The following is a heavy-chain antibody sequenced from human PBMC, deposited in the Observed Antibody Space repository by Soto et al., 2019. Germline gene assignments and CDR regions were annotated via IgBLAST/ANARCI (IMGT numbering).Heavy chain of an antibody. V-gene: IGHV3-30*18. D-gene: IGHD2-15*01. CDR2: VSYDTAYE. CDR3: AKVSISKSSAVTFDS. J-gene: IGHJ4*02. Sequence: QVQLVESAGGMVQPGTSLRLSCAVSGFTFSTYDMHWVRQAPGKGLEWVAVVSYDTAYENYADSVKGRFTISRDNSKNILYLQMNSLRAEDTAVYYCAKVSISKSSAVTFDSWGRGTLVSVSS. CDR1: GFTFSTYD.